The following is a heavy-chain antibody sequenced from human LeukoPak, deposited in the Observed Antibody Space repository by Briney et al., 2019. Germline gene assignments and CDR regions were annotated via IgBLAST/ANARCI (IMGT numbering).Heavy chain of an antibody. CDR3: ARVGRITIFGVPIARRDYYMDV. CDR1: GGSISSNNYS. CDR2: IYYGGST. V-gene: IGHV4-39*01. D-gene: IGHD3-3*01. J-gene: IGHJ6*03. Sequence: SETLSLTCTVSGGSISSNNYSWGWIRQPPGKGLEWIGSIYYGGSTYYNPSLKSRVTISVDTSKNQFSLKLSSVTAADTAVYYCARVGRITIFGVPIARRDYYMDVWGKGTTVTVSS.